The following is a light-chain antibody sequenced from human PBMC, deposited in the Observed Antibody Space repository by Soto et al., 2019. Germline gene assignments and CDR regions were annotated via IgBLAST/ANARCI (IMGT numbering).Light chain of an antibody. J-gene: IGKJ1*01. Sequence: EFVLTQSPGSLSLSPGESATLSCRASQTVSSRYLAWYKQTPGQAPRLLFFGASIRATGIPDRLSGSGSGTDFTLTIGRLEPEDSAVYHCQQYGSSPTTFGQGTKVDIK. CDR2: GAS. CDR1: QTVSSRY. V-gene: IGKV3-20*01. CDR3: QQYGSSPTT.